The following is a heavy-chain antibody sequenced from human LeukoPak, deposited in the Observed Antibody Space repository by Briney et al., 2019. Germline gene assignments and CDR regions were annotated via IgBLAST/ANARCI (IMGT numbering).Heavy chain of an antibody. D-gene: IGHD1-14*01. J-gene: IGHJ4*02. Sequence: PGGSLRLSCAASGFTFSSYAMSWVRQAPGKGLEWVSAISGSGGSTYYADTVKGRFTISRDNSKNSLYLQMNSLRAEDTAVYYCAKAPSNRAGDGVDYWGQGTLVTVSS. V-gene: IGHV3-23*01. CDR1: GFTFSSYA. CDR3: AKAPSNRAGDGVDY. CDR2: ISGSGGST.